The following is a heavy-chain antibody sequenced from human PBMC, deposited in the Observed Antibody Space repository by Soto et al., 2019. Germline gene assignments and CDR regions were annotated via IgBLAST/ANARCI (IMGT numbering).Heavy chain of an antibody. D-gene: IGHD3-22*01. Sequence: LRLSCSASGFTFSSYDIHWVRQAPGKGLEYVSSISSDGSTYYAVSVKGRFTISRDNSRNTLYLRMSSLRAEDTAVYYCVKPTGYYYDITTYYYVWGQGTLVTVS. CDR2: ISSDGST. CDR3: VKPTGYYYDITTYYYV. J-gene: IGHJ4*02. CDR1: GFTFSSYD. V-gene: IGHV3-64D*06.